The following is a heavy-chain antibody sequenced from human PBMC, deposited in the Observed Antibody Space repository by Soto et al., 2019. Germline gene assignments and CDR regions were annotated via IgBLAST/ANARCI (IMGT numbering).Heavy chain of an antibody. Sequence: SVKVSCKASGGSFTYTLSWVRQAPGQGLEWMGGIIPIFGTTNYAQKFQGRVTITADESTKTAYMELSTLRSEDTAVYYCARLHSYGTYGMDVWGRGTTVTVSS. CDR1: GGSFTYT. J-gene: IGHJ6*02. CDR3: ARLHSYGTYGMDV. CDR2: IIPIFGTT. V-gene: IGHV1-69*13. D-gene: IGHD5-18*01.